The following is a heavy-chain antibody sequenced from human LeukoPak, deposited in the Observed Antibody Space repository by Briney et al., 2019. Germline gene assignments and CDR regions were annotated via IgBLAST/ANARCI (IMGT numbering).Heavy chain of an antibody. V-gene: IGHV1-2*02. CDR2: INPNSGGT. J-gene: IGHJ4*02. CDR1: GYTFTGYY. Sequence: ASVKVSCKASGYTFTGYYMHWVRQAPGQGLEWMGWINPNSGGTNYAQKFQGRVTMTRDTSISTAYMELSRLRSDDTAVYYCARDESYCSGGSCYPSCGYWGQGTLVTVSS. D-gene: IGHD2-15*01. CDR3: ARDESYCSGGSCYPSCGY.